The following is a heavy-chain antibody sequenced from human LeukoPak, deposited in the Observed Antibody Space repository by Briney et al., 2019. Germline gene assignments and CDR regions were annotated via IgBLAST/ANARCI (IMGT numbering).Heavy chain of an antibody. D-gene: IGHD1-14*01. CDR2: ISGSGGST. Sequence: SGGSLRLSCAASGFTFSSYAMSWVRQAPGKGLEWVSAISGSGGSTYYADSVKGRFTISRDNFKNTLYLQMSSLRADDTAVYYCAKANHYFHWYAMDVWGPGTAVTVSS. CDR3: AKANHYFHWYAMDV. V-gene: IGHV3-23*01. J-gene: IGHJ6*02. CDR1: GFTFSSYA.